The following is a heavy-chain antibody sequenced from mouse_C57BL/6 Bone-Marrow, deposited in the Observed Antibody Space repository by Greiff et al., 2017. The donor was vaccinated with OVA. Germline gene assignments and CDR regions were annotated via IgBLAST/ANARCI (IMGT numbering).Heavy chain of an antibody. D-gene: IGHD1-1*01. J-gene: IGHJ4*01. CDR1: GYTFTSYW. V-gene: IGHV1-69*01. CDR3: ANNYGSSEAMDY. CDR2: IDPSDSYT. Sequence: QVQLQQPGAELVMPGASVKLSCKASGYTFTSYWMHWVKQRPGQGLEWIGEIDPSDSYTNYNQKFKGKSTLTVDKSSSTAYMQLSSLTSEDSAVYYCANNYGSSEAMDYWGQGTSVTVSS.